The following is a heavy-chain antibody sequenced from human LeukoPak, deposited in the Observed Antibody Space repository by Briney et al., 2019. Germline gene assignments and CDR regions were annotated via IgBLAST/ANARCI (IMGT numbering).Heavy chain of an antibody. D-gene: IGHD3-10*01. Sequence: GGSLRLSCATSGFTFSSFAMSWVRQAPGKGLEWVSGISGSGGSTYYADSVKGRLTISRDNSKNTLYLQMNSLRADDTAVYYCARTFDTYYLSGLDYWGQGSLVTVSS. CDR2: ISGSGGST. J-gene: IGHJ4*02. CDR1: GFTFSSFA. CDR3: ARTFDTYYLSGLDY. V-gene: IGHV3-23*01.